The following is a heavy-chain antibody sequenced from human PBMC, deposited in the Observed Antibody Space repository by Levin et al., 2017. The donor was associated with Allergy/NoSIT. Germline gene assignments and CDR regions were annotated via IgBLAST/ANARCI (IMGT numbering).Heavy chain of an antibody. Sequence: GESLKISCAVSGFTFSSCGMSWVRQAPGKGLEWVSAISGVNGNTYYADSVRGRFTISRDSSKNTLYLQMNSLRAEDTAVYYCAKDEGDLRGLFDYWGQGTLVTVSS. CDR3: AKDEGDLRGLFDY. D-gene: IGHD3-16*01. J-gene: IGHJ4*02. CDR1: GFTFSSCG. V-gene: IGHV3-23*01. CDR2: ISGVNGNT.